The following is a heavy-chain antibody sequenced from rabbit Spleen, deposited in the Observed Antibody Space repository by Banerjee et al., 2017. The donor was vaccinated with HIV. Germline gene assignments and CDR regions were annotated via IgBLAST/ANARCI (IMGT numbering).Heavy chain of an antibody. CDR1: GFSFSSGYD. J-gene: IGHJ4*01. Sequence: QEQLVESGGGLVQPEGSLTLTCTASGFSFSSGYDMWWVRQAPGKGLEWIACIVPSTGGTYYASWAKGRFTISKTSSTTVTLQMTSLTAADTATYFCARDYVDYAGDDSTFNLWGPGTLVTVS. V-gene: IGHV1S45*01. CDR3: ARDYVDYAGDDSTFNL. CDR2: IVPSTGGT. D-gene: IGHD4-2*01.